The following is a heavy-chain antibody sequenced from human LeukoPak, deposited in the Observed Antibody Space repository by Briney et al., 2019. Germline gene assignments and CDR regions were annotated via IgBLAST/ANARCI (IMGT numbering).Heavy chain of an antibody. CDR1: GFTFSSYA. J-gene: IGHJ4*02. CDR3: AKVGLRFLEWLFGYFDY. Sequence: PGRSLRLSCAASGFTFSSYAMHWVRQAPGKGLEWVAVISYDGSNKYYADSVKDRFTISRDNSKNTLYLQMNSLRAEDTAVYYCAKVGLRFLEWLFGYFDYWGQGTLVTVSS. D-gene: IGHD3-3*01. CDR2: ISYDGSNK. V-gene: IGHV3-30*04.